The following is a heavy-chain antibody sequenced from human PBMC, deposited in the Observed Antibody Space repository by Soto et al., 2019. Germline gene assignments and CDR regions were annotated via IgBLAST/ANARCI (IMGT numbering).Heavy chain of an antibody. D-gene: IGHD6-6*01. CDR2: IIPIFGTA. CDR3: AREVAARPRWFDP. V-gene: IGHV1-69*06. J-gene: IGHJ5*02. CDR1: GGTFSSYA. Sequence: QVQLVQSGAGVKKPGSSVKVSCKASGGTFSSYAISWVRQAPGQGLEGMGGIIPIFGTANYAQKFQGRVTITADKSTSTAYMELSSLRSEDTAVYYCAREVAARPRWFDPWGQGTLVTVSS.